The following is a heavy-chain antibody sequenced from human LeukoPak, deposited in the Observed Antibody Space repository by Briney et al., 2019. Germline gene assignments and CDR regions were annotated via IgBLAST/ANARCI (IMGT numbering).Heavy chain of an antibody. CDR2: ISAYNGNT. D-gene: IGHD2-2*01. V-gene: IGHV1-18*01. CDR1: GYTFTSYG. CDR3: ARGVVVPAAMDYYYMDV. Sequence: GASVKVSCKASGYTFTSYGISWVRQAPGQGLEWMGWISAYNGNTNYAQKLQGRVTMTTDTSTSTDYRELRSLRSDDTAVYYCARGVVVPAAMDYYYMDVWGKGTTVTVSS. J-gene: IGHJ6*03.